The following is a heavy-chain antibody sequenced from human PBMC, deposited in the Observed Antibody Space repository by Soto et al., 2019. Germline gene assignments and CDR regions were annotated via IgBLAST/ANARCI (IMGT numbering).Heavy chain of an antibody. CDR3: ARGPNPFGIAWYFDL. V-gene: IGHV1-2*02. D-gene: IGHD3-16*01. J-gene: IGHJ2*01. CDR2: INPNSGGT. CDR1: GYTFTGYY. Sequence: ASVKVSCKASGYTFTGYYMHWVRQAPGQGLEWMGWINPNSGGTNYAQKFQGRVTMTRDTSISTAYMELSRLRSDDTAVYYCARGPNPFGIAWYFDLWGRGTLVTVSS.